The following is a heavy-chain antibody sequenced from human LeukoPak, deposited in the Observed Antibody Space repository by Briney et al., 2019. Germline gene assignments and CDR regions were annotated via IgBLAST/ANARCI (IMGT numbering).Heavy chain of an antibody. D-gene: IGHD6-13*01. Sequence: PGGSLRLSCAASGFTFSSYAMNWVRQAPGKGLEWVSVISGGGSNTYYADSVKGRFTISRDNSKNTLYLQMNSLRADDTAVYYCAKQVAAAGTAYWGQGTLVTVSS. J-gene: IGHJ4*02. V-gene: IGHV3-23*01. CDR2: ISGGGSNT. CDR1: GFTFSSYA. CDR3: AKQVAAAGTAY.